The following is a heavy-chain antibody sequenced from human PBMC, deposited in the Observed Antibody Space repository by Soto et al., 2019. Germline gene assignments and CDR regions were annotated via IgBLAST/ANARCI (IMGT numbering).Heavy chain of an antibody. V-gene: IGHV3-21*01. CDR2: IXXSXTXX. J-gene: IGHJ4*02. CDR3: ARARGNDWYSDY. D-gene: IGHD5-12*01. CDR1: GFTFSEYR. Sequence: PGGSLRLSCTASGFTFSEYRMTCVRQAPGKGLXCVXSIXXSXTXXXHXXSVEGRFTISRDSASNSMCLQMTSLRADDTAVYHCARARGNDWYSDYWGQGTLVSASA.